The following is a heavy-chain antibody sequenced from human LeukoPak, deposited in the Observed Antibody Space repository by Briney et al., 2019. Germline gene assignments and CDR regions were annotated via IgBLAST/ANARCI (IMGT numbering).Heavy chain of an antibody. D-gene: IGHD6-13*01. CDR3: ARGRGYSSSWYRDRYFQH. CDR1: GGPFSGYY. Sequence: SETLALTCAVYGGPFSGYYWRWIRQPPGKGLEWIGEINHSGSTNYNPSLKSRVTISVDTTKNQSSLKLSSVTAADTAVYYCARGRGYSSSWYRDRYFQHWGQGTLVTVSS. J-gene: IGHJ1*01. V-gene: IGHV4-34*01. CDR2: INHSGST.